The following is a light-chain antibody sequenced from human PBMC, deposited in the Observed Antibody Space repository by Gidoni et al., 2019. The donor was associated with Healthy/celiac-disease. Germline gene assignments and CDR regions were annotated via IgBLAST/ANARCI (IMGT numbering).Light chain of an antibody. CDR1: SSDVGGYNY. CDR2: DVS. CDR3: SSYTSSSTYVV. V-gene: IGLV2-14*03. Sequence: QSALTQPASVSGSTGQSITISCPGTSSDVGGYNYVSWYQKHPGNAPKLMIYDVSTRPSGVSNRFSGSKSGNTSSLTSSGLQAEDEADYYCSSYTSSSTYVVFGGGTKLTVL. J-gene: IGLJ2*01.